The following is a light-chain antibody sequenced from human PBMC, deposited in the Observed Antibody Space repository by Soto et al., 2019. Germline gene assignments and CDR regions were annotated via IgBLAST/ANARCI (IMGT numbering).Light chain of an antibody. J-gene: IGLJ1*01. Sequence: QSVLTQPASVSGSPGQSITISCTGTSSDVGGYIYVSWYQQHPGKAPKLMIYDVTSRPSVVSYRFSGSKSGNTASLTISGLQAEDEADYYCSSYTTSSSYVFGTGTKVTVL. CDR3: SSYTTSSSYV. CDR1: SSDVGGYIY. V-gene: IGLV2-14*01. CDR2: DVT.